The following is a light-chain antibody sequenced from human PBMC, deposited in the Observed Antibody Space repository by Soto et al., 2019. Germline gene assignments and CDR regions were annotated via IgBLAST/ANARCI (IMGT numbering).Light chain of an antibody. Sequence: DIQMTQSPSSLSASVGDRVTITCRASQDISNYLAWWQQKPGKVSNLLIYAASTLQSGVPSRFSGSGSGTHFTLTISSLQPEDVATYYCQKYNGAPPEAFGPGTKVDI. V-gene: IGKV1-27*01. J-gene: IGKJ3*01. CDR3: QKYNGAPPEA. CDR1: QDISNY. CDR2: AAS.